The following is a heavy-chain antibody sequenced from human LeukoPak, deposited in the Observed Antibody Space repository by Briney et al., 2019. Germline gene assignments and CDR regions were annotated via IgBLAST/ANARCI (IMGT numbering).Heavy chain of an antibody. D-gene: IGHD5-18*01. CDR2: IDNSGTT. J-gene: IGHJ4*02. CDR1: GGSISSHY. CDR3: ATDEGIQLWLN. Sequence: PSETLSLTCTVPGGSISSHYWSWIRQPPGKGLEWIGYIDNSGTTDYNPSLKNRVTILVDTSTNQFSLKLSSVAAADTAVYYCATDEGIQLWLNWGQGTLVTVSS. V-gene: IGHV4-59*11.